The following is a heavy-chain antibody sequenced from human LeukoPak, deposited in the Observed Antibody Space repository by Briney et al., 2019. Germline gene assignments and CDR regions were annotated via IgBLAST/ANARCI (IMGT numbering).Heavy chain of an antibody. CDR3: AKDLLRKEYYFDY. CDR1: GFTFNTYA. J-gene: IGHJ4*02. CDR2: ITASGNSP. Sequence: GGSLRLSCAASGFTFNTYAMSWVRQAPGKGLEWVSVITASGNSPFYADSVKGRFTISRDNYKNTLYLQMNSLRAEDTAIYYCAKDLLRKEYYFDYWGQGALVTVSS. D-gene: IGHD4-17*01. V-gene: IGHV3-23*01.